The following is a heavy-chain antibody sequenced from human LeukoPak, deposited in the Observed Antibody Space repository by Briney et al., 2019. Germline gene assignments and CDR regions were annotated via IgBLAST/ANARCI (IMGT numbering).Heavy chain of an antibody. D-gene: IGHD3-10*01. V-gene: IGHV3-48*01. CDR1: GFTFSDSS. CDR3: ASGVSRHDY. CDR2: ISSSSRTI. J-gene: IGHJ4*02. Sequence: GGSLRLSCAASGFTFSDSSMNWVRQAPGRGLEWVSYISSSSRTIYYADSVKGRFTISRDNAKNSLYLHMNSLRAEDTSVYYCASGVSRHDYWGQGTLVTVSS.